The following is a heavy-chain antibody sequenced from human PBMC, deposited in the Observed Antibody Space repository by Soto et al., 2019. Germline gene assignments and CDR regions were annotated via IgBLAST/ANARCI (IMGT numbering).Heavy chain of an antibody. J-gene: IGHJ4*02. V-gene: IGHV4-34*01. Sequence: PSETLSLTCAVYGGSFSGYYWSWIRQPPGKGLEWIGEINHSGSTNYNPSLKSRVTISVDTSKNQFSLKMSSVTAADTAVYYCAREADYYDSSGYPGYYFDYWGQG. D-gene: IGHD3-22*01. CDR3: AREADYYDSSGYPGYYFDY. CDR2: INHSGST. CDR1: GGSFSGYY.